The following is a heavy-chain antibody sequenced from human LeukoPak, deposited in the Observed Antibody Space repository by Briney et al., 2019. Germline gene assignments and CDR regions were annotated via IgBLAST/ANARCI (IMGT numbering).Heavy chain of an antibody. CDR1: GYSINNGYY. V-gene: IGHV4-38-2*02. Sequence: PLETLSLTCSVSGYSINNGYYWGWIRQPPGKGLEWIGIIYHSGITYYNPSLKSRVIISVDTSKNQFSLKLNSVTAADTAVYYCARVPSTLWFGELSPYYFDYWGQGTLITVSS. CDR3: ARVPSTLWFGELSPYYFDY. J-gene: IGHJ4*02. CDR2: IYHSGIT. D-gene: IGHD3-10*01.